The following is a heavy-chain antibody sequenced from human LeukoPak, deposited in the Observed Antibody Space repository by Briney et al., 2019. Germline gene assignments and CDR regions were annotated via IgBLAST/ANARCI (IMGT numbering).Heavy chain of an antibody. CDR3: ARDEAAADDPFDY. J-gene: IGHJ4*02. CDR1: GFTFSSYE. CDR2: ISSSSSYI. D-gene: IGHD6-13*01. Sequence: GGSLRLSCAASGFTFSSYEMNWVRQAPGKGLEWVSSISSSSSYIYYADSVKGRFTISRDNAKNSLYLQMNSLRAEDTAVYYCARDEAAADDPFDYWGQGTLVTVSS. V-gene: IGHV3-21*01.